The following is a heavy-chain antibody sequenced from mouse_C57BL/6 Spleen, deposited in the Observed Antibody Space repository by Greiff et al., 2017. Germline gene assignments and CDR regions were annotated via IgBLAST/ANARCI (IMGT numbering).Heavy chain of an antibody. J-gene: IGHJ4*01. CDR1: GYTFTDYY. V-gene: IGHV1-19*01. CDR3: ARCRTDYAMDY. CDR2: INPYNGGT. Sequence: EVQLQQSGPVLVKPGASVKMSCKASGYTFTDYYMNWVKQSHGKSLEWIGVINPYNGGTSYNQKFKGKATLTVDKSSSTAYMELNSLTSEDSAVYYCARCRTDYAMDYWGQGTSGTVSS.